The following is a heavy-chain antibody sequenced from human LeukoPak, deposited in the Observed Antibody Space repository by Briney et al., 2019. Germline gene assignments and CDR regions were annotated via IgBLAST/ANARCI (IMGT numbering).Heavy chain of an antibody. V-gene: IGHV1-8*02. CDR3: ARKERYGSGRGGVDP. CDR2: MNPNSGNT. J-gene: IGHJ5*02. Sequence: ASVKVSCKASGYTFTSYYMHWVRQTPGQGLEWMGWMNPNSGNTGYAQKFQGRVTMTRNTSISTAYMELSSLRSEDTAVYYCARKERYGSGRGGVDPWGQGTLVTVSS. D-gene: IGHD3-10*01. CDR1: GYTFTSYY.